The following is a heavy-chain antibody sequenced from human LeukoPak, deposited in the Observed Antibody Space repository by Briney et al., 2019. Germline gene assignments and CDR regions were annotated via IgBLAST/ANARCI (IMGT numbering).Heavy chain of an antibody. CDR1: GFTFSSYD. CDR2: IGTAGDT. V-gene: IGHV3-13*01. CDR3: AREVRTTVTRGWFDP. Sequence: GGSLRLSCAASGFTFSSYDMHWVRQATGKGLEWVSAIGTAGDTYYPGSVKGRFTISRENAKNSLYLQMDSLRAGDTAVYYCAREVRTTVTRGWFDPWGQGTLVTVSS. J-gene: IGHJ5*02. D-gene: IGHD4-17*01.